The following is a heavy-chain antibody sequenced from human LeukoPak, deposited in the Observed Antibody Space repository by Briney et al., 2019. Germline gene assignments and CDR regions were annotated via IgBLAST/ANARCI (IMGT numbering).Heavy chain of an antibody. CDR3: ARDPDDYGGNTYYYGMDV. Sequence: GASVKVSCKASGYTFTSYGISWVRQAPGQGLEWMGWISAYNGNTNYAQKLQGRVTMTTDTSTSTAYMELRSLRSDDTAVYYCARDPDDYGGNTYYYGMDVWGQGTTVTVSS. D-gene: IGHD4-23*01. CDR2: ISAYNGNT. J-gene: IGHJ6*02. V-gene: IGHV1-18*01. CDR1: GYTFTSYG.